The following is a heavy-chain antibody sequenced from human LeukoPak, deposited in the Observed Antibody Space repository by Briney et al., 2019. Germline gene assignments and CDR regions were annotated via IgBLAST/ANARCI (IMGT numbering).Heavy chain of an antibody. V-gene: IGHV3-30*04. D-gene: IGHD6-19*01. J-gene: IGHJ4*02. CDR1: GFTFSSYA. CDR2: ISYDGSNK. Sequence: PGGSLRLSCAASGFTFSSYATHWVRQAPGKGLEWVAVISYDGSNKYYADSVKGRFTISRDNSKNTLYLQMNSLRAEDTAVYYCAREGSIAVAGTFDYWGQGTLVTVSS. CDR3: AREGSIAVAGTFDY.